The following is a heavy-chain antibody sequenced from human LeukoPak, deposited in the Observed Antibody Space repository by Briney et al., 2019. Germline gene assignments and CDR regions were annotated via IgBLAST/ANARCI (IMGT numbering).Heavy chain of an antibody. Sequence: SETLSLTCTVSGGSISSYYWSWIRQPPGKGLEWIGYIYYSGSTNYNPSLKSRVTIPVDTSKNQISLSLTSVTAADTAVYFCARHRDYYDTWGHGTLVTVSS. D-gene: IGHD3-22*01. CDR2: IYYSGST. CDR3: ARHRDYYDT. J-gene: IGHJ4*01. V-gene: IGHV4-59*08. CDR1: GGSISSYY.